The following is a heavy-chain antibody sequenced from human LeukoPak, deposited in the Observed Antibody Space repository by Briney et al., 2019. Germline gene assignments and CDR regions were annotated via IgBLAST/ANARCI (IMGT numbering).Heavy chain of an antibody. CDR2: IYSDDST. Sequence: PGGSLRLSCAASGFTVSSHYMSWVRQAPGKGLEWVLVIYSDDSTYSADSLKGRFTISGDISKNTLFLQMNSLRAEDTAVYYCARIYWHDNGEYFQHWGQGTLVTVSS. D-gene: IGHD3-16*01. CDR3: ARIYWHDNGEYFQH. CDR1: GFTVSSHY. V-gene: IGHV3-66*01. J-gene: IGHJ1*01.